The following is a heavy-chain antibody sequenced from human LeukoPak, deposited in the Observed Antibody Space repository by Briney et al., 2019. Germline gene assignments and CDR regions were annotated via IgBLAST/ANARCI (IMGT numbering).Heavy chain of an antibody. J-gene: IGHJ5*02. V-gene: IGHV4-61*02. CDR1: GGSLSSGSYY. D-gene: IGHD3-10*01. CDR3: ARGAYGSTNYNWFDP. Sequence: SGTLSLTCTVSGGSLSSGSYYWSWLRQPAGTGLEWIGRIYTSGSTNYNPSLKSRVTISVDTSKNQFSLKLSSVTAADTAVYYCARGAYGSTNYNWFDPWGQGTLVTVSS. CDR2: IYTSGST.